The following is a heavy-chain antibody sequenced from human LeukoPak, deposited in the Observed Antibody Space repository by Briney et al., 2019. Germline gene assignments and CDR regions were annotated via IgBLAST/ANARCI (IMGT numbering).Heavy chain of an antibody. CDR3: ARWTNFHAFDI. D-gene: IGHD1-1*01. J-gene: IGHJ3*02. V-gene: IGHV3-53*01. Sequence: GGSLRLSCAASGFTFSSYTMNWVRQAPGKGLEWVSLLYSAGSTNYADSVKGRFTISRDDSKNTVYLQMNSLRAEDTAVYYCARWTNFHAFDIWGQGTLVTVSS. CDR1: GFTFSSYT. CDR2: LYSAGST.